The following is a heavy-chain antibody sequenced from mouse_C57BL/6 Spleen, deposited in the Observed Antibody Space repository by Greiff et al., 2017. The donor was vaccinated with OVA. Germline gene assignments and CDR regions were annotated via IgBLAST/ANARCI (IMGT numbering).Heavy chain of an antibody. CDR3: ARSLLAAAWFAY. J-gene: IGHJ3*01. Sequence: VQLQQPGAELVKPGASVKLSCKASGYTFTSYWMQWVKQRPGQGLEWIGEIDPSDSYTNYNQKFKGKATLTVDTSSSTAYMQLSSLTSEDSAVYYCARSLLAAAWFAYWGQGTLVTVSA. CDR2: IDPSDSYT. CDR1: GYTFTSYW. V-gene: IGHV1-50*01.